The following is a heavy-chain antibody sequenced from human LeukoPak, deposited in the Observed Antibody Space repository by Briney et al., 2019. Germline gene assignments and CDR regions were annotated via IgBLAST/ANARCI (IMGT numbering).Heavy chain of an antibody. V-gene: IGHV3-74*01. CDR2: IESDGSTT. Sequence: GGSLRLSCAASGFTFSSYWMHWVRQAPGKGLVWVSRIESDGSTTSYADSVKGRFTTSRDNAKNTLYLQMNSLRAEDTAVYYCARGYGSSGNEKIFDYWGQGTLVTVSS. J-gene: IGHJ4*02. CDR3: ARGYGSSGNEKIFDY. D-gene: IGHD6-19*01. CDR1: GFTFSSYW.